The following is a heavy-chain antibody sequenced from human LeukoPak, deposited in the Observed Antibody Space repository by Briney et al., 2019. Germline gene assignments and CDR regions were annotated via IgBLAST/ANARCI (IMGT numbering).Heavy chain of an antibody. CDR3: ARGLSSRIAAVRDYGMDV. Sequence: SETLSLTCAVSGGSFSGYYWSWIRQPPGKGLEWIGEINHSGSTNYNPSLKSRVTISVDTSKNQFSLKLSSVTAADTAVYYCARGLSSRIAAVRDYGMDVWGQGNTVTVSS. CDR1: GGSFSGYY. CDR2: INHSGST. V-gene: IGHV4-34*01. D-gene: IGHD6-13*01. J-gene: IGHJ6*02.